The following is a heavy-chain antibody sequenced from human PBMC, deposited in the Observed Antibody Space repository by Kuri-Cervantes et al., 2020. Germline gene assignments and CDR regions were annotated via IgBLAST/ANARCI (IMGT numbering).Heavy chain of an antibody. Sequence: CHADSVKGRFTIPRDNAKNSLYLQMNSLRAEDTAVYYCARDGWSGYYDSSGYYDYWGQGTLVTVSS. CDR3: ARDGWSGYYDSSGYYDY. V-gene: IGHV3-7*01. J-gene: IGHJ4*02. D-gene: IGHD3-22*01.